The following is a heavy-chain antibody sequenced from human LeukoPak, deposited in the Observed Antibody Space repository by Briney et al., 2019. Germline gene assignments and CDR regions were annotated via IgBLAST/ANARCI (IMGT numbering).Heavy chain of an antibody. V-gene: IGHV3-21*01. Sequence: GGSLRLSCAASGFTFSSYSMNWVRQAPGKGLEWVSSISSSSSYIYYADSVKGRFTISRDNAKNSLYLQMNSLRAEGTAVYYCASTPRIVGATPYFDYWGQGTLVTVSS. CDR1: GFTFSSYS. D-gene: IGHD1-26*01. CDR3: ASTPRIVGATPYFDY. CDR2: ISSSSSYI. J-gene: IGHJ4*02.